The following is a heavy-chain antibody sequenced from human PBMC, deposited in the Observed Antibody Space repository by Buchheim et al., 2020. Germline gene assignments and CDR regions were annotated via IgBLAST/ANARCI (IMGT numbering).Heavy chain of an antibody. D-gene: IGHD4-17*01. Sequence: EVQLVESGGGLVQPGGSLRLSCAASGFTFSSYWMSWVRQAPGKGLEWVANIKQDGSEKYYVDSVKGRFTISRDNAKNSLYLKMNSLRAEDTAVYYCAILSTVTNDRVYWYFDLWGRGTL. CDR3: AILSTVTNDRVYWYFDL. CDR2: IKQDGSEK. J-gene: IGHJ2*01. CDR1: GFTFSSYW. V-gene: IGHV3-7*01.